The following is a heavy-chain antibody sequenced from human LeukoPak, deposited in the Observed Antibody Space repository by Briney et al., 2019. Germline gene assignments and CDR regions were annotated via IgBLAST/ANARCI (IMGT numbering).Heavy chain of an antibody. CDR1: GYTFTSYG. J-gene: IGHJ6*03. CDR2: INPNSGGT. CDR3: ARDLGSGYSNFYYMDV. D-gene: IGHD5-12*01. V-gene: IGHV1-2*02. Sequence: ASVKVSCKASGYTFTSYGISWVRQAPGQGLEWMGWINPNSGGTNYAQKFQGRVTMTRDTSISTAYMELSRLRSDDTAVYYCARDLGSGYSNFYYMDVWGKGTTVTVSS.